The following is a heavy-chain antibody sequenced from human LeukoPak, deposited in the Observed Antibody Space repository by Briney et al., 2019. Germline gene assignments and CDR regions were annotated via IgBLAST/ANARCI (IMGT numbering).Heavy chain of an antibody. D-gene: IGHD1-1*01. CDR1: GFTFSSYG. J-gene: IGHJ4*02. CDR3: APNWNLDY. CDR2: IRYDGSNK. V-gene: IGHV3-30*02. Sequence: GGSLRLSCAASGFTFSSYGMHWVRQAPGKGLEWVAFIRYDGSNKYYADSVKGRFTISRDNSKNTVYLQLNSLRGEDTAIYYCAPNWNLDYWGQGSLVTVSS.